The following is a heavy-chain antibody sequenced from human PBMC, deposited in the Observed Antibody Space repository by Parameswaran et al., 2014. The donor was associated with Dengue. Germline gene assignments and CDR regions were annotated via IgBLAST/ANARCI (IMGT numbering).Heavy chain of an antibody. D-gene: IGHD6-6*01. CDR2: ISMSSDYI. J-gene: IGHJ6*02. Sequence: ESLKISCVVSGFTFSSFSMELGPAGVQGRGLEWVSAISMSSDYIYYADTVKGRFTISRDNAKNSLYLQMNSLRADDTAVYYCARITHRTSSPSRGYGMDVWGQGTTVTVSS. CDR3: ARITHRTSSPSRGYGMDV. CDR1: GFTFSSFS. V-gene: IGHV3-21*01.